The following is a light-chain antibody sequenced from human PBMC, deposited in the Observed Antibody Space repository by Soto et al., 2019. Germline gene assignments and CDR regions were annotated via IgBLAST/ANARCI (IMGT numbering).Light chain of an antibody. J-gene: IGLJ3*02. Sequence: QSALTQPRSVSGSPGQSVTISCTGTSSDVGGHNLVSWYQQHPGKAPKFVIYDVSKWPSGVPDRFFGSKSGNTASLTISGLQAEDEADYYCCSYAGSSLWVFGGGTKLTVL. CDR1: SSDVGGHNL. CDR3: CSYAGSSLWV. V-gene: IGLV2-11*01. CDR2: DVS.